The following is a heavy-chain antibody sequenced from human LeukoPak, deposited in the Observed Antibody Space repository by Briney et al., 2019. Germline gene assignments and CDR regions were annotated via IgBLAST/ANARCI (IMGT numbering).Heavy chain of an antibody. CDR1: GYTFTSYG. V-gene: IGHV1-18*01. D-gene: IGHD6-13*01. J-gene: IGHJ4*02. CDR3: ARELWIAAAGTTAFDY. CDR2: ISAYNVNT. Sequence: ASVKVSCKASGYTFTSYGISWVRQAPGQGLEWMGWISAYNVNTNYAQKFQGRVIMTTDTSTSTAYMELSRLRSDDTAVYYCARELWIAAAGTTAFDYWGQGTLVTVSS.